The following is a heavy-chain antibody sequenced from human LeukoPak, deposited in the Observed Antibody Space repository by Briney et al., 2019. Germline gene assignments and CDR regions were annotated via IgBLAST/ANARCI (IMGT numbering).Heavy chain of an antibody. CDR3: ARAVYDILTGSNSPLDY. D-gene: IGHD3-9*01. Sequence: KPSETLSLTCTVSGGSISSYYWSWIRQAPGKGLEWVSYISSSGSTIYYAGSVKGRFTISRDNAKNSLYLQMNSLRAEDTAVYYCARAVYDILTGSNSPLDYWGQGTLVTVSS. J-gene: IGHJ4*02. CDR1: GGSISSYY. V-gene: IGHV3-11*01. CDR2: ISSSGSTI.